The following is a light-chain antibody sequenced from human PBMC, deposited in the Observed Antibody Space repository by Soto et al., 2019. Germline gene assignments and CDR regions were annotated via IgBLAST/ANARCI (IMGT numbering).Light chain of an antibody. V-gene: IGLV2-14*01. CDR2: EVS. J-gene: IGLJ3*02. CDR1: SSDVGGYNY. CDR3: SSYTSSAGV. Sequence: QSVLTQPASVSGSPGQSITISCTGTSSDVGGYNYVSWYQLHSGKAPKLMIYEVSNRPSGVSNRFSGSKSGNTASLTISGLQAEDEADYYCSSYTSSAGVFGGGTKLTVL.